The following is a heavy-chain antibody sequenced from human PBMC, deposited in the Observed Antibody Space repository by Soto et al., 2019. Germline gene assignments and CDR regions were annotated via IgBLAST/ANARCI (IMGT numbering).Heavy chain of an antibody. CDR1: GFTFSSYA. V-gene: IGHV3-30*04. CDR2: ISYDGSNK. Sequence: GGSLRLSCAASGFTFSSYAMHWVRQAPGKGLEWVAIISYDGSNKYYTDSVKGRFTISRDNSKNTLYLQMNSLRAEDKAVYYCAREESYSSSFDYWGQGTLVTVSS. D-gene: IGHD6-6*01. CDR3: AREESYSSSFDY. J-gene: IGHJ4*02.